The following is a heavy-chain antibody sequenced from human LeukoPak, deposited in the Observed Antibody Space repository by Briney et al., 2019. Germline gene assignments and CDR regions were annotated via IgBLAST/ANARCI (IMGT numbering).Heavy chain of an antibody. V-gene: IGHV3-9*03. CDR1: GFIFDDYA. Sequence: GGSLRLSCAASGFIFDDYAIHWVRQAPGKGLEWVSGISWNSGRIGYADSVKGRFAISRDDAKNSLYPQMNSLRAEDMAFYYCAKGHSSGLGDAFDIWGQGTMVTVSS. CDR3: AKGHSSGLGDAFDI. D-gene: IGHD3-22*01. CDR2: ISWNSGRI. J-gene: IGHJ3*02.